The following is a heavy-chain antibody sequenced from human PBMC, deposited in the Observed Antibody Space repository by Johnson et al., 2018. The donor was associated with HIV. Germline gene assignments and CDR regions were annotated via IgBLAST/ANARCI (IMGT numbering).Heavy chain of an antibody. V-gene: IGHV3-9*01. CDR2: INWNGGRT. CDR1: GFTFDDYA. J-gene: IGHJ3*01. D-gene: IGHD3-16*02. Sequence: VQLVESGGGLVQPGRSLRLSCAASGFTFDDYAMHWVRQAPGKGLEWVSGINWNGGRTGYVDSLKGRFTISRDNAKNSLYLQMDSLRPEDTALYYCVRGGQGYQNFHDRFNVWGQGTVVTVSS. CDR3: VRGGQGYQNFHDRFNV.